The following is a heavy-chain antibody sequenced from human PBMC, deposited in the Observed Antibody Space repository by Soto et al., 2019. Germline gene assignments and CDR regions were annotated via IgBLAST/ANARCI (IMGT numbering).Heavy chain of an antibody. Sequence: SETLSLTCTVSGDSLSGYYWSWIRQTPGKGLEWIGYFYSSGSPHHNPSLKSRVTISEDRSKNQFYLKLSSVTAADTAVYYCANYPTTVTSDYWGQGTLVTVSS. CDR1: GDSLSGYY. J-gene: IGHJ4*02. CDR2: FYSSGSP. CDR3: ANYPTTVTSDY. V-gene: IGHV4-59*01. D-gene: IGHD4-17*01.